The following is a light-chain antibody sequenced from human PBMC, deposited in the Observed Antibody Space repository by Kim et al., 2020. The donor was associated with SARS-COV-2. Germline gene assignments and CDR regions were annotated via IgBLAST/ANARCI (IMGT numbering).Light chain of an antibody. Sequence: AIRMTQSPSSFSASTGDRVTITCRASQGISSYLAWYQQKPGKAPKLLIYAASTLQSGVPSRFSGSGSGTDFTLTISCLQSEDFATYCCQQYYSYARTFGQGTKVEIK. J-gene: IGKJ1*01. CDR2: AAS. V-gene: IGKV1-8*01. CDR3: QQYYSYART. CDR1: QGISSY.